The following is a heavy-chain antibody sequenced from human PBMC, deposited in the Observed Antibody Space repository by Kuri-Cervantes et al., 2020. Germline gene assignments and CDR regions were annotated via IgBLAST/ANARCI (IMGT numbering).Heavy chain of an antibody. CDR2: IWYDGSNK. CDR1: GFTFSSYS. J-gene: IGHJ6*02. Sequence: GGSLRLSCAASGFTFSSYSMNWVRQAPGKGLEWVAVIWYDGSNKYYSDSVKGRFTISRDNSKNTLYLQMNSLRAEDTAVYYCARDSSRITMVRGVMMVDYYYGMDVWGQGTTVTVSS. D-gene: IGHD3-10*01. CDR3: ARDSSRITMVRGVMMVDYYYGMDV. V-gene: IGHV3-33*08.